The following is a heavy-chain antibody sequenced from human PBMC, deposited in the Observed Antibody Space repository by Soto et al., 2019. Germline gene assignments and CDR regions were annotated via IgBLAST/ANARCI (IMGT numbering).Heavy chain of an antibody. V-gene: IGHV4-34*01. J-gene: IGHJ5*02. Sequence: SETLSLTCAVYGGSFSGYYWSWIRQPPGKGLEWIGEINHSGNTNYNPSLKSRVTISVDTSKNQFSLKLSSVTAADTAVYYCARLIAAPRSWFDPWGRGTLVTVSS. CDR3: ARLIAAPRSWFDP. CDR2: INHSGNT. D-gene: IGHD6-13*01. CDR1: GGSFSGYY.